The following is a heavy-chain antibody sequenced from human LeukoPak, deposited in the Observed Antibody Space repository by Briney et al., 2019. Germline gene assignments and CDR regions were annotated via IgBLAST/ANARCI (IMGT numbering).Heavy chain of an antibody. CDR2: ISWDGGST. V-gene: IGHV3-43*01. CDR1: GFTVSSNY. J-gene: IGHJ4*02. D-gene: IGHD6-6*01. CDR3: ANLSSVGY. Sequence: GGSLRLSCAASGFTVSSNYMSWVRQAPGKGLEWVSLISWDGGSTYYADSVKGRFTISRDNSKNSLYLQMNSLRTEDSALYYCANLSSVGYWGQGTLVTVSS.